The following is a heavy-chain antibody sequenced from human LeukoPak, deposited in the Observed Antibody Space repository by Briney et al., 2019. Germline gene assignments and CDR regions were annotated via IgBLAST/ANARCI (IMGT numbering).Heavy chain of an antibody. J-gene: IGHJ6*03. CDR1: GFTVSSNY. CDR3: AREGRSTYDFWSGYSHYYYYYMDV. CDR2: IYSGGST. D-gene: IGHD3-3*01. V-gene: IGHV3-53*01. Sequence: PGGSLRLSCAASGFTVSSNYMSWVRQAPGKGLEWVSVIYSGGSTYYADSVKGRFTISRDNSKNTLYLQMNSLRAEDTAVYYCAREGRSTYDFWSGYSHYYYYYMDVWAKGTTVTVSS.